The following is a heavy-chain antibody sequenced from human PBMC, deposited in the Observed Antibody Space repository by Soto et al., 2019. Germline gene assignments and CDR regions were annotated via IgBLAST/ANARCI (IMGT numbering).Heavy chain of an antibody. J-gene: IGHJ5*02. CDR2: IYWDDDK. Sequence: QITLKESGPTLVKPTQTLTLTCTFSGFSLSTSGVGVGWIRQPPGKALEWLALIYWDDDKRYSPSLKSRLTITKVTSNNQLVLTMTSLAPVDPATYYCAHRLWSSPFPSKVENWFDPWGQGTVVTVSS. CDR1: GFSLSTSGVG. CDR3: AHRLWSSPFPSKVENWFDP. D-gene: IGHD1-26*01. V-gene: IGHV2-5*02.